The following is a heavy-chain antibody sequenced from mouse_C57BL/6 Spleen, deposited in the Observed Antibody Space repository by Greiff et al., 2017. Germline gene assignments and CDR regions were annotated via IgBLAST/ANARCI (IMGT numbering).Heavy chain of an antibody. V-gene: IGHV2-2*01. D-gene: IGHD1-1*02. CDR2: IWSGGST. Sequence: VQLQESGPGLVQPSQSLSITCTVSGFSLTSYGVHWVRQSPGKGLEWLGVIWSGGSTDYNAAFISRLSISKDNSKSHVFYKMNSLQADDTAIYCCARWSPYAMGGWGQGASVTVDS. CDR3: ARWSPYAMGG. J-gene: IGHJ4*01. CDR1: GFSLTSYG.